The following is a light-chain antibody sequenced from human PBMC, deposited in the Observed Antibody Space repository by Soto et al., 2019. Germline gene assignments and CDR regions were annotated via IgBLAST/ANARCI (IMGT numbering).Light chain of an antibody. V-gene: IGKV3-20*01. CDR1: QSVSSAY. CDR3: QQSGSSFYT. J-gene: IGKJ2*01. CDR2: GAS. Sequence: EIVLTQSPGTLSLSPGERATLSCRASQSVSSAYLAWYQQIPGQAPRLLIYGASSRATGIPDRFSGSGSGTHFTLTIRGLDPEDFAVYYCQQSGSSFYTFGQGTKLEIK.